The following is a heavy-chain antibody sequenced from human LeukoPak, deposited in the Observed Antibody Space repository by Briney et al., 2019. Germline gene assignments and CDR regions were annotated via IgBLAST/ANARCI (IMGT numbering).Heavy chain of an antibody. Sequence: GGSLRLSCAVSGITLSNYGMSWVRQAPGKGLEWVAGISDSVGRTNYADSVKGRFTISRDNSKNTLYLQMNSLRAEDTAVYYCAKGAYDYVEIGYFDHWGQGTLVTVSS. CDR1: GITLSNYG. J-gene: IGHJ4*02. CDR3: AKGAYDYVEIGYFDH. V-gene: IGHV3-23*01. CDR2: ISDSVGRT. D-gene: IGHD5-12*01.